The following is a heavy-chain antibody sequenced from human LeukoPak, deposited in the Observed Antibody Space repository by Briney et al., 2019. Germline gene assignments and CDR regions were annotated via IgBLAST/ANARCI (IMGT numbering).Heavy chain of an antibody. D-gene: IGHD2-2*01. CDR3: AREVDAAAAYNWFDP. CDR2: IYYSGTA. V-gene: IGHV4-39*07. J-gene: IGHJ5*02. CDR1: GGSISSGSYY. Sequence: SSEALSLTCTVSGGSISSGSYYWVWIRQPPGKGLEWIGTIYYSGTAYYKASLKSRVTISVDTSKNQFSLRLSSVTAADTAVYCAREVDAAAAYNWFDPWGQGTLVTVSS.